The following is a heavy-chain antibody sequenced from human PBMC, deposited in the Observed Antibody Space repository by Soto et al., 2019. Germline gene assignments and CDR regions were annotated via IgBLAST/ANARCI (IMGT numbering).Heavy chain of an antibody. CDR1: GYTFTSYA. J-gene: IGHJ4*02. Sequence: GASVKVSWKASGYTFTSYAMHWGRQAPRQRLEWMGWINAGNGNTKYSQKFQGRVTITRDTSASTAYMELSSLRSEDTAVYYCARVQSYYYDSSGSFDYWGQGTLVTVSS. CDR2: INAGNGNT. D-gene: IGHD3-22*01. CDR3: ARVQSYYYDSSGSFDY. V-gene: IGHV1-3*01.